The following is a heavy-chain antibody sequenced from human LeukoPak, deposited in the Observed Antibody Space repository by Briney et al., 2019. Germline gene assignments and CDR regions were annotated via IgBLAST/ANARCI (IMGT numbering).Heavy chain of an antibody. CDR3: AKGADGSAYYFFDY. CDR1: GFSFYNYA. Sequence: PGGSLRLSCAASGFSFYNYALNWVRQAPGKGLEWVSVIGGSGGGTYYADSVKGRFTIFRDSSKNTLCLQMNNLRAEDTAVYYCAKGADGSAYYFFDYWGQGALVTVSS. D-gene: IGHD3-22*01. J-gene: IGHJ4*02. CDR2: IGGSGGGT. V-gene: IGHV3-23*01.